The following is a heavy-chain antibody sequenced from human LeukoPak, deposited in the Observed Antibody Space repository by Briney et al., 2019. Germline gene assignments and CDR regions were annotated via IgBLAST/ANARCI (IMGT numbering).Heavy chain of an antibody. CDR1: GFTFSSYW. CDR3: ARVGLYYYDSSGNYPTDY. Sequence: PGGSLRLSCAASGFTFSSYWMSWVRQAPGKGLEWVSSISSSSSYIYYADSVKGRFTISRDNAKNSLYLQMNSLRAEDTAVYYCARVGLYYYDSSGNYPTDYWGQGTLVTVSS. V-gene: IGHV3-21*01. D-gene: IGHD3-22*01. J-gene: IGHJ4*02. CDR2: ISSSSSYI.